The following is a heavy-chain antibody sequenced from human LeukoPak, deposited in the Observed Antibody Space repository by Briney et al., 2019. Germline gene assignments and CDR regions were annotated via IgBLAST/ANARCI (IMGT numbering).Heavy chain of an antibody. Sequence: SETLSLTCTVSGGSISSYYWSWIRQPAGKGLEWIGRIYTSGSTNYNPSLKSRVTMSVDTSKNQFSLKLSSVTAADTAVYYCARSPTMIDYYYYMDVWGKGTTVTVSS. CDR2: IYTSGST. CDR1: GGSISSYY. CDR3: ARSPTMIDYYYYMDV. D-gene: IGHD3-22*01. V-gene: IGHV4-4*07. J-gene: IGHJ6*03.